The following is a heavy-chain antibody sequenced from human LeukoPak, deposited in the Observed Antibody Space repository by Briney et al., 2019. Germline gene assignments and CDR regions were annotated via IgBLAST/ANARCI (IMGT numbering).Heavy chain of an antibody. CDR3: ARLPVGAIYFDDY. V-gene: IGHV1-46*01. J-gene: IGHJ4*02. D-gene: IGHD1-26*01. CDR1: GYTFTSYY. CDR2: INPSGGST. Sequence: ASVKVSCKASGYTFTSYYMQWVRQAPGQGLERMGIINPSGGSTSYAQKFQGRVTMTRDMSTSTVYMELSSLRSEDTAVYYCARLPVGAIYFDDYWGQGTLVTVSS.